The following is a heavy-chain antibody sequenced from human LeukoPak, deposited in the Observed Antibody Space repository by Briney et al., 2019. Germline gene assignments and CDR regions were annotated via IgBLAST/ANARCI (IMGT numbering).Heavy chain of an antibody. CDR1: GGSLSTYH. V-gene: IGHV4-4*07. CDR3: AKSNGYGLVDI. CDR2: IYATGTT. Sequence: SETLSLTCSVSGGSLSTYHWTWIRQPAGKGLQWIGRIYATGTTNSDPSPESRVTMSVDTSRNQFSLKLNSVTAADTAVYYCAKSNGYGLVDIWGQGTMVTVSS. D-gene: IGHD3-10*01. J-gene: IGHJ3*02.